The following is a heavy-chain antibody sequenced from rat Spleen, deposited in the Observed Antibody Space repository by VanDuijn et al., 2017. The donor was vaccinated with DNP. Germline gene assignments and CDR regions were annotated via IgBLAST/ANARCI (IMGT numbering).Heavy chain of an antibody. J-gene: IGHJ2*01. D-gene: IGHD5-1*01. CDR1: GFSITNNFK. CDR3: AIQLGVFDY. Sequence: EVLLQESGPGLVKPSQSLSLTCSVTGFSITNNFKWSWIRKFPGNKLEWMGYVTNAASTDYNPSPTIRISITTDTTKNQFFLQLSSVATEDTATYYCAIQLGVFDYWDQGVMVTVSS. V-gene: IGHV3-3*01. CDR2: VTNAAST.